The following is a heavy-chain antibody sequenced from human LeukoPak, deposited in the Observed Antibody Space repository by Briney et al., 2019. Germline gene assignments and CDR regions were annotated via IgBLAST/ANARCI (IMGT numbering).Heavy chain of an antibody. D-gene: IGHD1-26*01. CDR2: INPNTGNT. V-gene: IGHV1-8*01. CDR1: GYTFTKND. Sequence: ASVKVSCKASGYTFTKNDINWVRQATGQGLEWMGWINPNTGNTGYAEKFQGRVTVTRNTSISTAYMELSSLRSEDTAVYYCARGSMRLAGVGAYRYWGQGTLVTVSS. J-gene: IGHJ4*02. CDR3: ARGSMRLAGVGAYRY.